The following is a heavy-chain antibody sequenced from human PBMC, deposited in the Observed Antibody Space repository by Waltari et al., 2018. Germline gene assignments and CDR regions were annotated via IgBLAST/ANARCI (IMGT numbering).Heavy chain of an antibody. J-gene: IGHJ3*01. CDR2: MSSLGAT. CDR3: ATYIGASVGTAAFDV. D-gene: IGHD5-12*01. Sequence: QLQLQESGPGLVKPSETLSLTCSVSGGSITTTKHYWGWIRQPPGQVLEWIGTMSSLGATYSTPSPKSRVTISRDTSTNQLALKLGSVTAADTAMYYCATYIGASVGTAAFDVWGQGTMVTVSS. V-gene: IGHV4-39*01. CDR1: GGSITTTKHY.